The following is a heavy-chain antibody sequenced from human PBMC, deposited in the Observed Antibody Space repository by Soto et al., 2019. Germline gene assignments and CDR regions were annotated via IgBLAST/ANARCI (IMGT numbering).Heavy chain of an antibody. CDR3: AKQKGDGYNLNFDY. Sequence: PGGSLRLSCAASGFTFSSYGMHWVRQAPGKGLEWVAVISYDGSNKYYADSVKGRFTISRDNSKNTLYLQMNSLRAEDTAVYYCAKQKGDGYNLNFDYWGQGTLVTVSS. CDR2: ISYDGSNK. D-gene: IGHD5-12*01. V-gene: IGHV3-30*18. CDR1: GFTFSSYG. J-gene: IGHJ4*02.